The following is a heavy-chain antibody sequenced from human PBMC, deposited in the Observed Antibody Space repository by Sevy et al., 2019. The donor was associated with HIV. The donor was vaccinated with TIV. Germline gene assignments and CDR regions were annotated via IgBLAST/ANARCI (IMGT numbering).Heavy chain of an antibody. V-gene: IGHV4-31*03. D-gene: IGHD3-3*01. J-gene: IGHJ6*02. CDR3: ARWHDFWSGYYTGYYYGMDV. CDR1: GGSISSGGYY. Sequence: SETLSLTCTVSGGSISSGGYYWTWIRQHPGKGLEWIGYIYYSGTTYYNPSLKSRVTISVDTSKNQFSLKLSPVTAADTAVYYCARWHDFWSGYYTGYYYGMDVWGQGTTVTVSS. CDR2: IYYSGTT.